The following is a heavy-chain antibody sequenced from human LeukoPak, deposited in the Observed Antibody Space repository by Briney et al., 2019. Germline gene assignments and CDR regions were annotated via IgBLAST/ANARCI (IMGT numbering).Heavy chain of an antibody. CDR3: ARGVAAAGGRWFDP. V-gene: IGHV1-2*02. D-gene: IGHD6-13*01. CDR2: INPKSGGT. CDR1: GYTFTDYY. J-gene: IGHJ5*02. Sequence: ASVKVSCKVSGYTFTDYYMHWVRQAPGQGLEWMGWINPKSGGTNYAQQFQGRVTMTRDTSISTAYMELSNQRSDDTAVYYCARGVAAAGGRWFDPWGQRTLVTVSS.